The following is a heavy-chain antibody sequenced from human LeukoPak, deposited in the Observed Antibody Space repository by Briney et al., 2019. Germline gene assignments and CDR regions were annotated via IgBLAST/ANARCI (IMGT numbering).Heavy chain of an antibody. CDR2: INEDGSEK. J-gene: IGHJ4*02. V-gene: IGHV3-7*03. D-gene: IGHD2-15*01. CDR3: ARSADKGSVDY. Sequence: GGSVRLSCAASEFTLSNYWMSWVRKAPGKGREWVANINEDGSEKYYVDSVKGRFTISRDNAKNSLYLQMNSLRAEDTAVYYCARSADKGSVDYWGQGTLVTVSS. CDR1: EFTLSNYW.